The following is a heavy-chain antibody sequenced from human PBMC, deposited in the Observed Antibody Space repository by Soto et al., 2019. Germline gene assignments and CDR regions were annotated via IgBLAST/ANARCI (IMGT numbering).Heavy chain of an antibody. CDR1: GDSITGGYY. J-gene: IGHJ6*02. CDR3: ARDRGSYGMDV. CDR2: VSPIGTP. Sequence: TLSLTCRFSGDSITGGYYWSWIRQHPGKGLEWIGYVSPIGTPYYSPSLSSRVSISMHTSKNQLSLEVRSVSAADTAVYYCARDRGSYGMDVWGQGTTVT. V-gene: IGHV4-31*03.